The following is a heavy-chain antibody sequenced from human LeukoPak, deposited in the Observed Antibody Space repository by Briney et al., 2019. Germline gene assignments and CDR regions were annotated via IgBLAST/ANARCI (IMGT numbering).Heavy chain of an antibody. Sequence: SETLSLTCSVSGGSISGTSHCWGWIRQPPGKGPEWIGSHYHTGRIYHNPSLNSRVTISVDTSKNQFSLKLSSVTDADTAVYYCARDGSDNWGLFDNWGRGTLVTVSS. D-gene: IGHD1-1*01. CDR1: GGSISGTSHC. CDR3: ARDGSDNWGLFDN. V-gene: IGHV4-39*07. CDR2: HYHTGRI. J-gene: IGHJ4*02.